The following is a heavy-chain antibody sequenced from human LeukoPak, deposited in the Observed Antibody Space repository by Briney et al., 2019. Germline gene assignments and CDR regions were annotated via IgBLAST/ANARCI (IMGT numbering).Heavy chain of an antibody. V-gene: IGHV1-69*01. Sequence: GASVKVSCKASGGTFSSYAISWVRQAPGQGLEWMGGIIPIFGTANYAQKFQGRVTITADESTSTAYMELSSLRSEDTAVYYCARAPKGYYDSSGSHFDYWGQGTLVTVSS. J-gene: IGHJ4*02. D-gene: IGHD3-22*01. CDR1: GGTFSSYA. CDR3: ARAPKGYYDSSGSHFDY. CDR2: IIPIFGTA.